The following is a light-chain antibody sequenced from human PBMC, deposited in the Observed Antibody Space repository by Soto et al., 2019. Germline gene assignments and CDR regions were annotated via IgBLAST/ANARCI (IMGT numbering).Light chain of an antibody. J-gene: IGKJ4*01. CDR3: QKRSNWPLT. V-gene: IGKV3-11*01. Sequence: EIVLTQSPATLSLSPGERATLSCRASQSVSSYLAWYQQKPGQAPRLLIYDASNRATGIPARFSGSGSGTDFTLTISSLGPEDFAVYYCQKRSNWPLTFGGGTKVEIK. CDR2: DAS. CDR1: QSVSSY.